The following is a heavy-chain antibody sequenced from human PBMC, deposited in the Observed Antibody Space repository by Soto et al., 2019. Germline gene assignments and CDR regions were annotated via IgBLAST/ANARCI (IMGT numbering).Heavy chain of an antibody. Sequence: GGSLRLSCAGSGFTFNRDAMSWVRQAPGKGLEWVSGITGNSAFTYYADSVKGRFIISRDNSKNTLYLQINTLRVEDTAVYYCARTPRGYNYAHPFDFWAKGTLVTVSS. J-gene: IGHJ4*02. V-gene: IGHV3-23*01. D-gene: IGHD5-18*01. CDR2: ITGNSAFT. CDR1: GFTFNRDA. CDR3: ARTPRGYNYAHPFDF.